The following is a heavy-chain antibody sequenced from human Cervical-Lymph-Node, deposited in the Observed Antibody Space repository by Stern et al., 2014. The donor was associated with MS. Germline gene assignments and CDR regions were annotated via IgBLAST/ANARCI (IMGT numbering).Heavy chain of an antibody. D-gene: IGHD3-10*01. CDR1: GFSLSSYW. V-gene: IGHV3-74*02. J-gene: IGHJ5*02. CDR2: ISSDGRST. Sequence: EVQLVESGGGLVQPGGSLRLSCAASGFSLSSYWMHWVRQAPGNGLEWVSRISSDGRSTNYADSVKGRFTVSRDNAKNTLYLQMNSLRAEDTAVYYCLDSGATWGQGTLVTISS. CDR3: LDSGAT.